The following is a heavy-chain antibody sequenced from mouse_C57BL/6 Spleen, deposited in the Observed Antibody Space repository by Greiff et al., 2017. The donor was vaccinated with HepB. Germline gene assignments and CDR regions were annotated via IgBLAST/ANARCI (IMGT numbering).Heavy chain of an antibody. CDR3: ARSGGGNYGGYFDV. D-gene: IGHD2-1*01. V-gene: IGHV1-18*01. CDR2: INPNNGGT. Sequence: VQLQQSGPELVKPGASVKIPCKASGYTFTDYNMDWVKQSHGKSLEWIGDINPNNGGTIYNQKFKGKATLTVDKSSSTAYMELRSLTAEDTAVYYCARSGGGNYGGYFDVWGTGTTVTVSS. CDR1: GYTFTDYN. J-gene: IGHJ1*03.